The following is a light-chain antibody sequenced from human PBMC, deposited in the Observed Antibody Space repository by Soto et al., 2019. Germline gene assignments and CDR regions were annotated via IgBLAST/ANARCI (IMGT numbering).Light chain of an antibody. CDR3: SSYTSSSTLDVV. CDR2: DVS. J-gene: IGLJ2*01. CDR1: RRDVGGYNY. V-gene: IGLV2-14*01. Sequence: QSALTQPASVSGSPGQSITISCTGTRRDVGGYNYVSWYQQHPGKAPKLMIYDVSHRPSGVSNRFSGSKSGNTASLTISGLQAEDEADYYCSSYTSSSTLDVVFGGGTQLTVL.